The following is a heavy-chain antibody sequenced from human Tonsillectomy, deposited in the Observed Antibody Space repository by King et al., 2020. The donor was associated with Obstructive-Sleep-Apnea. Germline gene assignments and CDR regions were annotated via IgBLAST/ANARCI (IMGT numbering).Heavy chain of an antibody. V-gene: IGHV3-23*04. CDR1: GFTFSSSA. Sequence: VQLVESGGALVQPGGSLRLSCAASGFTFSSSAMSWVRQAPGKGLEWVSAIGGSGGSTYYADSVKGRFTISRDNSKNTLFLQMNSLIAEDTAVYYCGKDLDSSGHYWGQGTLVTVSS. CDR2: IGGSGGST. D-gene: IGHD6-19*01. CDR3: GKDLDSSGHY. J-gene: IGHJ4*02.